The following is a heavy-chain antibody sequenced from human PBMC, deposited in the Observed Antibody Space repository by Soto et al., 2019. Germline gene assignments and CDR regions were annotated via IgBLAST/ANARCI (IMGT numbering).Heavy chain of an antibody. D-gene: IGHD3-3*01. Sequence: SETLSLTCTVSGGSISSGDYYWSWIRRPPGKGLEWIGYIYYSGSTYYNPSLKSRVTISVDTSKNQFSLKLSSVTAADTAVYYCASLGITIFVGFDPWGQGTLVTVSS. V-gene: IGHV4-30-4*01. CDR1: GGSISSGDYY. J-gene: IGHJ5*02. CDR3: ASLGITIFVGFDP. CDR2: IYYSGST.